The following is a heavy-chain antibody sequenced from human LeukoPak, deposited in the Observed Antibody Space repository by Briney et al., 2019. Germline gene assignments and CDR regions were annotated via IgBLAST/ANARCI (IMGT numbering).Heavy chain of an antibody. CDR1: GFTFRRYG. CDR2: IWYDEKTK. Sequence: GGSPRLSCAASGFTFRRYGMHWVRQAPGKGLEWVAFIWYDEKTKYYVDSVKGRFTISRDNSKNTLSLLMNSLRPEDTGVYYCARDLSGRYTFDYWGQGSLVTVSS. CDR3: ARDLSGRYTFDY. D-gene: IGHD1-26*01. V-gene: IGHV3-33*08. J-gene: IGHJ4*02.